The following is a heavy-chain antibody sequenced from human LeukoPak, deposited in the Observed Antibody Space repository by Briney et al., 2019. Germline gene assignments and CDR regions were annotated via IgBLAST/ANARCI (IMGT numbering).Heavy chain of an antibody. Sequence: SETLSLTCSVSGDSISYFYWSWIRQAAGKGLEWIGRIHSSGSTDYNASLKSRVTMSVDTSKNQLSLKVISVTAADTAVYYCARGVIAACGNDFDYWGQGTLVTVSS. D-gene: IGHD6-13*01. CDR3: ARGVIAACGNDFDY. CDR1: GDSISYFY. V-gene: IGHV4-4*07. J-gene: IGHJ4*02. CDR2: IHSSGST.